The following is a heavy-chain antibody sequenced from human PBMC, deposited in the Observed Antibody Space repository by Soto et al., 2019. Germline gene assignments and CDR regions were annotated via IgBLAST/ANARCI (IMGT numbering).Heavy chain of an antibody. J-gene: IGHJ5*02. CDR2: ISAYNGNT. D-gene: IGHD2-8*01. V-gene: IGHV1-18*01. Sequence: QVQLVQSGAEVKKPGAAVKVSCKASGYTFTNYGINWVRQAPGQGLEWMGLISAYNGNTNYAQKFQGRVTMTTDTXXSTAYMELRSLRSDDTAVYYCARESTKGNEDWFDPWGQGTLVTVSS. CDR3: ARESTKGNEDWFDP. CDR1: GYTFTNYG.